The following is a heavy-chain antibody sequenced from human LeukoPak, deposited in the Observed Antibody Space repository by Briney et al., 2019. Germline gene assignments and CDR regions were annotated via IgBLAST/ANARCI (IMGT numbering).Heavy chain of an antibody. J-gene: IGHJ4*02. CDR2: INHSGST. D-gene: IGHD1-7*01. CDR1: GGSISSGGYY. V-gene: IGHV4-34*01. Sequence: SQTLSLTCTVSGGSISSGGYYWSWIRQPPGKGLERIGEINHSGSTNYNPSLKSRVTISVDTSKNQFSLKLSSVTAADTAVYYCARRRTGTTALDYWGQGTLVTVSS. CDR3: ARRRTGTTALDY.